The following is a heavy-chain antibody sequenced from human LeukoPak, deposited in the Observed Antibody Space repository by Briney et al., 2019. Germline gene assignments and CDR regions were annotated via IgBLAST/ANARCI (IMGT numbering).Heavy chain of an antibody. CDR1: GFTFSSYD. CDR3: TSTTSGSTSNWSDP. CDR2: IWSDGSNK. Sequence: GGSLRLSCAASGFTFSSYDMHWVRQAPGKGLEWVAFIWSDGSNKYYADSVKGRFTISRDNSKNTAYLQMNSLKTEDTAVYYCTSTTSGSTSNWSDPWGQGTLVTVSS. J-gene: IGHJ5*02. D-gene: IGHD1-26*01. V-gene: IGHV3-33*01.